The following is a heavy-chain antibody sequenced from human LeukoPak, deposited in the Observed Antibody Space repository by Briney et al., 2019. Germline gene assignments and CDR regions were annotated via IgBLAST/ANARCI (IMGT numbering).Heavy chain of an antibody. J-gene: IGHJ4*02. CDR1: GFTFDDYG. Sequence: GGSLRLSCAAPGFTFDDYGMSWVRQAPGKGLEWVSGMNWNGGRAGYADSVKGRFTISRDNAKNSLYLQMNSLRAEDTALYYCARGSEGYSSGWYLGYWGQGTLVTVSS. CDR3: ARGSEGYSSGWYLGY. V-gene: IGHV3-20*04. D-gene: IGHD6-19*01. CDR2: MNWNGGRA.